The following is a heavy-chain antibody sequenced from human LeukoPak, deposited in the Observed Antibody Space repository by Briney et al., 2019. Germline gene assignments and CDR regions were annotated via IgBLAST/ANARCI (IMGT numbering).Heavy chain of an antibody. J-gene: IGHJ4*02. V-gene: IGHV3-7*01. CDR1: GFTFSSYW. CDR2: IKQDGSEK. CDR3: AREGLHYYGSGSYEEC. Sequence: PGGSLRLSCAASGFTFSSYWMSWVRQAPGKGLEWVANIKQDGSEKYYVDSVKGRFTIPRDNAKNSLYLQMNSLRAEDAAVYYCAREGLHYYGSGSYEECWGQGTLVTVSS. D-gene: IGHD3-10*01.